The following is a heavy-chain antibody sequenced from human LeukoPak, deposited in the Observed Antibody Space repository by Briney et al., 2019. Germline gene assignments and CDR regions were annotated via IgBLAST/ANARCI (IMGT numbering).Heavy chain of an antibody. D-gene: IGHD1-7*01. Sequence: SSETLSLTCSVSGGSISGYYWSWIRQPPGKGLEWIGYIYYTGRTYYNPSLKSRVTISVDTSKNQFSLKLNSVTATDTAVYYCARVKGNYQNWFDPWGQGTLVTVSS. CDR2: IYYTGRT. J-gene: IGHJ5*02. CDR1: GGSISGYY. CDR3: ARVKGNYQNWFDP. V-gene: IGHV4-59*08.